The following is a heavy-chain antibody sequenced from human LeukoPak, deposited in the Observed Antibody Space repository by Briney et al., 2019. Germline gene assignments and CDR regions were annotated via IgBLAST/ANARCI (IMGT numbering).Heavy chain of an antibody. Sequence: GGSLRLSCAASGFTFSDYYINWIRQAPGRGLEWLSYISGNGRFIEYADSVKGRFTISRDNAQNLLYLQMNSLRAEDTAIYYCARDLNTGMDVWGRGTTVTVSS. D-gene: IGHD2/OR15-2a*01. CDR1: GFTFSDYY. CDR3: ARDLNTGMDV. J-gene: IGHJ6*02. CDR2: ISGNGRFI. V-gene: IGHV3-11*01.